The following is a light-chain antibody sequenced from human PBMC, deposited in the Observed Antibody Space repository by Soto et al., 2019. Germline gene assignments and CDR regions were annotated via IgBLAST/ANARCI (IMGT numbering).Light chain of an antibody. V-gene: IGKV1-39*01. CDR2: AAS. J-gene: IGKJ2*01. CDR1: QSISSY. Sequence: DRVTITCRASQSISSYVNWYQHKSGQAPKLLIYAASSLRSGVPSRFSGTGSGTDFTLTITSLQPEDFASYHCQQSYSTPPTFGQGTKLEIK. CDR3: QQSYSTPPT.